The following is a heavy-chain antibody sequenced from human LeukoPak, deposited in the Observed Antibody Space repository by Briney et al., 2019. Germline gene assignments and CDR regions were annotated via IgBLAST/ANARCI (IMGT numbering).Heavy chain of an antibody. CDR2: INHSGST. J-gene: IGHJ5*02. CDR1: GGSFSGHY. V-gene: IGHV4-34*01. D-gene: IGHD6-19*01. CDR3: ARDSSGWYHWFDP. Sequence: PSETLSLTCAVYGGSFSGHYWSWIRQPPGKGLEWIGEINHSGSTNYNPSLKSRVTISVDTSKNQFSLKLSSVTAADTAVYYCARDSSGWYHWFDPWGQGTLVTVSS.